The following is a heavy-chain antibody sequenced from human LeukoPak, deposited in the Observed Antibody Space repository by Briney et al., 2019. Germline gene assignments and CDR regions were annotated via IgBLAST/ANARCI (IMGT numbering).Heavy chain of an antibody. D-gene: IGHD1-14*01. J-gene: IGHJ6*02. CDR2: IDHDGDA. Sequence: PSETLSLTCAIHGVPFSNYCWSWIRQSPGRELEWIVDIDHDGDATHNPSLRSRIGTAIDTSKNQFSLRPNSVTAADTAVYYCARAEKVERATLTFNWVRPERRYYSGLDVWGQGSAVIVSS. V-gene: IGHV4-34*01. CDR1: GVPFSNYC. CDR3: ARAEKVERATLTFNWVRPERRYYSGLDV.